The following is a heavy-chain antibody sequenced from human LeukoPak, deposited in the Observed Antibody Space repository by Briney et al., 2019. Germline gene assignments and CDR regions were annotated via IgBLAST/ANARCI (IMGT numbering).Heavy chain of an antibody. D-gene: IGHD3-9*01. V-gene: IGHV3-23*01. CDR1: GFTFSSYA. J-gene: IGHJ4*02. CDR3: AKAVRDILTGYQY. Sequence: GGSLRLSCAASGFTFSSYAMSWVRQAPGKGLEWVSAISGSGGSTYYADSAKGRFTISRDNSKNTLYLQMNSLRAEDTAVYYCAKAVRDILTGYQYWGQGTLVTVSS. CDR2: ISGSGGST.